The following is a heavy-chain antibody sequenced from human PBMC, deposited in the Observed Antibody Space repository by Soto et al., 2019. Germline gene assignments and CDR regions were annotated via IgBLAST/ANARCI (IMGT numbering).Heavy chain of an antibody. CDR2: ISYDGSNK. CDR3: ARDGSGWYSTSWFDP. D-gene: IGHD6-19*01. Sequence: QVQLVESGGGVVQPGRSLRLSCAASGFTFSSYAMHWVRQAPGKGLEWVAVISYDGSNKYYADSVKGRFTISRDNSKNTLYLQMNSLRAEDTAVYYCARDGSGWYSTSWFDPWGQGTLVTVSS. CDR1: GFTFSSYA. J-gene: IGHJ5*02. V-gene: IGHV3-30-3*01.